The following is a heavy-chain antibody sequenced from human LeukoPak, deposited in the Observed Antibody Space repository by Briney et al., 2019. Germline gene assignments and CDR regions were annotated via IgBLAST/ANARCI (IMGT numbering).Heavy chain of an antibody. CDR3: ARAGDCSGGSCYPLLFPWNY. CDR2: ISSSSYI. J-gene: IGHJ4*02. CDR1: GFTFSSYS. D-gene: IGHD2-15*01. V-gene: IGHV3-21*01. Sequence: PGGSLRLSCAASGFTFSSYSMNWVRQAPGKGLEWVSSISSSSYIYYADSVKGRFTISRDNAKNSLYLQMNSLRAEDTAVYYCARAGDCSGGSCYPLLFPWNYWGQGTLVTVSS.